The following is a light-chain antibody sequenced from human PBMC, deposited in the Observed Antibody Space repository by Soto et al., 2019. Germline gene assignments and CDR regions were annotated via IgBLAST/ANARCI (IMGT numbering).Light chain of an antibody. CDR3: QQSYSHPT. Sequence: QLTQSPSSLSASVGDRVTITCRASQSIDIYLHWYQQKPVKAPKLLTYSASSSQRGVPSRFSGSGSGTDFTLTISSLQPEDSATYYCQQSYSHPTFGQGTKVEVK. J-gene: IGKJ1*01. CDR2: SAS. CDR1: QSIDIY. V-gene: IGKV1-39*01.